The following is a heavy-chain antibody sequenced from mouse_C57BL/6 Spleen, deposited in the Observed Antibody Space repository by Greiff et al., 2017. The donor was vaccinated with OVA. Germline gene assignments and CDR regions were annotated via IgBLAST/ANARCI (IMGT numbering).Heavy chain of an antibody. J-gene: IGHJ2*01. Sequence: EVKLMESGGGLVKPGGSLKLSCAASGFTFSSYAMSWVRQTPAKRLEWVATISDGGSYTYYPDNVKGRFTISRDNAKNNLYLQMSHLKSEDTAMYYCSREKDYYGSSYFDYWGQGTTLTVSS. CDR1: GFTFSSYA. V-gene: IGHV5-4*01. CDR3: SREKDYYGSSYFDY. D-gene: IGHD1-1*01. CDR2: ISDGGSYT.